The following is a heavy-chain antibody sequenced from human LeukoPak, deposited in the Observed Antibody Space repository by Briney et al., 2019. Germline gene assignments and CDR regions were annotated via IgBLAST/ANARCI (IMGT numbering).Heavy chain of an antibody. CDR3: AREDHGDYNNNWFDP. Sequence: GGSLRLSCAASRFTFSSYSMNWVRQAPGKGLEWVSYISSSSSSIYYADSVKGRFTISRDNAKNSLYLQMNSLRAEDTAVYYCAREDHGDYNNNWFDPWGQGTLVTVSS. V-gene: IGHV3-48*01. D-gene: IGHD4-17*01. J-gene: IGHJ5*02. CDR1: RFTFSSYS. CDR2: ISSSSSSI.